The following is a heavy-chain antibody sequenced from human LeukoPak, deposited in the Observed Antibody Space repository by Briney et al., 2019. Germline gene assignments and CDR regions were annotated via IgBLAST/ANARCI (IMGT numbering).Heavy chain of an antibody. V-gene: IGHV3-30*04. Sequence: PGRSLRLSCAVPGFTFSTYLMHWVRQAPGRGLEWVALTSYDGSNKYYADSVKGRFTISRDNSKNTLYLQMNSLRAEDTAVYYCARDRYYYYGMDVWGQGTTVTVSS. J-gene: IGHJ6*02. CDR2: TSYDGSNK. CDR1: GFTFSTYL. CDR3: ARDRYYYYGMDV.